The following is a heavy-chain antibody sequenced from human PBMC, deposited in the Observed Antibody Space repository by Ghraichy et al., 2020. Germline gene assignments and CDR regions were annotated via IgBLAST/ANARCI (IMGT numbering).Heavy chain of an antibody. D-gene: IGHD2-21*01. CDR2: ISTSGSSL. CDR3: ARMTRPSFVSEILLGGDSDF. J-gene: IGHJ3*01. CDR1: GFTFGDYY. Sequence: GGSLRLSCSASGFTFGDYYMSWFRQAPGKGLEWLSVISTSGSSLYYSDSVKGRFTISRDNAAKSLSLEMNSLSPEDTAIYFCARMTRPSFVSEILLGGDSDFWGQGTIVTVSS. V-gene: IGHV3-11*01.